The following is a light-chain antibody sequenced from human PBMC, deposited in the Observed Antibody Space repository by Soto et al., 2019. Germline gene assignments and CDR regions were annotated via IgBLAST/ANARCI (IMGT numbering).Light chain of an antibody. V-gene: IGKV3-20*01. Sequence: EIVLTQSPGTLSLSPGERATLSCRASQSVSSSYLAWYQQKPGQAPRLLIYGASSRATGIPDMFSGSGSGTDFTLTISRLDPEDFAVYYCQQYGSSPLFGQGTRLEIK. CDR1: QSVSSSY. CDR2: GAS. CDR3: QQYGSSPL. J-gene: IGKJ5*01.